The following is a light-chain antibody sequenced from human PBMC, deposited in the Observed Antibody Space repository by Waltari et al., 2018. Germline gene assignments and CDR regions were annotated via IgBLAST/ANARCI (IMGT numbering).Light chain of an antibody. V-gene: IGKV4-1*01. CDR2: WAS. Sequence: DIVMTQSPASLAVSLGERATIHCTSSQSVLSSSNNKNYLAWFQQKPGQPPRLLFYWASTRESGVPDRFSGSGSGTDFTLTISSLQAEDVTVYYCQQYYSSPYTFGRGTKLEIK. J-gene: IGKJ2*01. CDR1: QSVLSSSNNKNY. CDR3: QQYYSSPYT.